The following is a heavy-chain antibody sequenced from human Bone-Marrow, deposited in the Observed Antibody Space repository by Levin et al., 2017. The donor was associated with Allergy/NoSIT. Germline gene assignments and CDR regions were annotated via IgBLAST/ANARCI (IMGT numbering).Heavy chain of an antibody. Sequence: GGSLRLSCAASGFTFSSYSMNWVRQAPGKGLEWVSYISSSSTIYYADSVKGRFTISRDNAKNSLYLQMNSLRDEDTAVYYCARDPKSYLHYYDSSGPAKGDGMDVWGQGTTVTVSS. CDR2: ISSSSTI. CDR1: GFTFSSYS. CDR3: ARDPKSYLHYYDSSGPAKGDGMDV. V-gene: IGHV3-48*02. D-gene: IGHD3-22*01. J-gene: IGHJ6*02.